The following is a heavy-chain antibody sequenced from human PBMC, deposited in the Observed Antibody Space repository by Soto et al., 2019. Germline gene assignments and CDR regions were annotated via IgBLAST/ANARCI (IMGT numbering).Heavy chain of an antibody. Sequence: EVQLVESGGGLIQPGRSLRLSCKASGFILGDYALSWIRQTPGKGLEWVGFIRSKAYGGTTEYAASVKGRFSISRDESKSIAYLQMNSLKTEDTAVYYCARECDFSINDWGQGTLVTVSS. CDR3: ARECDFSIND. J-gene: IGHJ4*02. V-gene: IGHV3-49*03. CDR2: IRSKAYGGTT. D-gene: IGHD4-4*01. CDR1: GFILGDYA.